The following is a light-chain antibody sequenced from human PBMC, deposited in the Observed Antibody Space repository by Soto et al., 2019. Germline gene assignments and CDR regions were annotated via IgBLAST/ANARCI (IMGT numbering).Light chain of an antibody. J-gene: IGLJ2*01. CDR3: SSYTGYNTLV. CDR1: SSDVGGYNY. CDR2: EVS. Sequence: QSALTQPASVSGSPGQSITISCTGTSSDVGGYNYVSWYQQHPGKAPKLMIYEVSNRPSGVSNRFSGSKSGNTASLTISGLQAEDEADYYCSSYTGYNTLVFGGGTKLTVL. V-gene: IGLV2-14*01.